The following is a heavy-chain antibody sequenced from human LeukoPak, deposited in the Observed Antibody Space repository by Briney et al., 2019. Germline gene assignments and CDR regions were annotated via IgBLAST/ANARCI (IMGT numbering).Heavy chain of an antibody. J-gene: IGHJ4*02. CDR1: GFTFSNYW. Sequence: GGSLRLSCAASGFTFSNYWMSWVRQAPGKGLEWVANIKQDGSEKYYVDSVKGRFTISRDNAKNSLYLQMNSLRAEDTAIYYCGPSSWDYWGQRTLVTVSS. CDR2: IKQDGSEK. V-gene: IGHV3-7*01. D-gene: IGHD6-19*01. CDR3: GPSSWDY.